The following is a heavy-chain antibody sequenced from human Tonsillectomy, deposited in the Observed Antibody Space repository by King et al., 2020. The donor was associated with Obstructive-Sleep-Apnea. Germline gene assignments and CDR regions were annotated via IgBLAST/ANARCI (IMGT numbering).Heavy chain of an antibody. V-gene: IGHV3-30*18. Sequence: VQLVESGGGVVQPGRSLRLSCAASGCPFSSYGLHWVRQAPGEGLEGVAVVSYDVSHKLYADSVKGRFNISRDNSKNTLYLQMNSLKGEDTAVYYCAKDHDSSGFDYWGQGTLVTVSS. D-gene: IGHD3-22*01. J-gene: IGHJ4*02. CDR3: AKDHDSSGFDY. CDR2: VSYDVSHK. CDR1: GCPFSSYG.